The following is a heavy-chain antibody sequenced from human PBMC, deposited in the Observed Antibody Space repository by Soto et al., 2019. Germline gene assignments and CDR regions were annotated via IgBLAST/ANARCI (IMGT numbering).Heavy chain of an antibody. CDR1: GYTFTGYY. CDR3: AREGPSRRIAAAPGWFDP. V-gene: IGHV1-2*04. D-gene: IGHD6-13*01. CDR2: INPNSGGT. J-gene: IGHJ5*02. Sequence: ASVKVSCKASGYTFTGYYMHWVRQAPGQGLEWMGWINPNSGGTNYAQKFQGWVTMTRDTSISTAYMELSRLRSDDTAVYYCAREGPSRRIAAAPGWFDPWGQGTLVTVSS.